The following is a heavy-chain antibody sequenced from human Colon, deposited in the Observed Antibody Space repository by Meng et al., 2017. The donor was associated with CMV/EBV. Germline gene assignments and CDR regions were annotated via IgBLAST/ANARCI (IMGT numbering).Heavy chain of an antibody. D-gene: IGHD3-3*01. Sequence: SETLSLTCIVSGGSISTNNYYWGWIRQAPGKGLEWIGSIYYSGNTFYNPSLGSRVTMSMDTSYNQFSLKVTSVTAADTAVYYCVREGGSGFLEWLSTFDSWGQGTLVTVS. CDR3: VREGGSGFLEWLSTFDS. CDR1: GGSISTNNYY. CDR2: IYYSGNT. V-gene: IGHV4-39*07. J-gene: IGHJ5*01.